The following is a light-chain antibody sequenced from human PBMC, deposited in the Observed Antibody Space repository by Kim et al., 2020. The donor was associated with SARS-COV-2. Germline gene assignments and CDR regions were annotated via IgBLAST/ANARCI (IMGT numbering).Light chain of an antibody. CDR2: EKN. J-gene: IGLJ2*01. V-gene: IGLV3-19*01. CDR3: NSRESGVNHVV. Sequence: ALGQTVRITSKGDSLRSYYASWYQQKPGQAPLLVLYEKNNRPSGIPDRFSGSSSGNTASLTIIGAQAEDEADYYCNSRESGVNHVVFGGGTQLTVL. CDR1: SLRSYY.